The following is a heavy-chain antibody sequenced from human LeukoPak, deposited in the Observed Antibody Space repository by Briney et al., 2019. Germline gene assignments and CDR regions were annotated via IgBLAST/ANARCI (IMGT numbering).Heavy chain of an antibody. CDR1: GGSISSYY. J-gene: IGHJ5*02. CDR2: IYYSGST. D-gene: IGHD2-8*01. Sequence: PSETLSLTCTVSGGSISSYYWSWIRQPPGKGLEWIGYIYYSGSTNYNPSLKSRVTISVDTSKNQFSLKLSSVTTADTAVYYCARAGPLGLNWFDPWGQGTLVTVSS. CDR3: ARAGPLGLNWFDP. V-gene: IGHV4-59*01.